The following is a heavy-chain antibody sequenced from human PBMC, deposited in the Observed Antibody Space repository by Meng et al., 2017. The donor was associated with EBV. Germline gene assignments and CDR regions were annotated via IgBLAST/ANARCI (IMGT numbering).Heavy chain of an antibody. D-gene: IGHD5-12*01. CDR1: GGSISISSYY. CDR3: ARVVATIFTNWFDP. Sequence: QLQPQEPGPGLVKPSETLSLTWTVSGGSISISSYYWGWIRQPPGKGLEWIGSIYYSGSTYYNPSLKSRVTISVDTSKNQFSLKLSSVTAADTAVYYCARVVATIFTNWFDPWGQGTLVTVSS. CDR2: IYYSGST. J-gene: IGHJ5*02. V-gene: IGHV4-39*07.